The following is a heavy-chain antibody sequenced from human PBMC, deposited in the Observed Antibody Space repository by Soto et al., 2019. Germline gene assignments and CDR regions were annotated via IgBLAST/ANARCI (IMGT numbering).Heavy chain of an antibody. D-gene: IGHD3-22*01. J-gene: IGHJ4*02. CDR3: AKDYDSSGYLGSDFDY. CDR2: ISGSGGST. Sequence: EVQLLESGGGLVQPGGSLRLSCAASGFTFSSYAMSWVRQAPGKGLEWVSAISGSGGSTYYADSVKGRFTISRDNSKNTLYLQMNSLRAEDTAVYYCAKDYDSSGYLGSDFDYWGQGTLVTVSS. V-gene: IGHV3-23*01. CDR1: GFTFSSYA.